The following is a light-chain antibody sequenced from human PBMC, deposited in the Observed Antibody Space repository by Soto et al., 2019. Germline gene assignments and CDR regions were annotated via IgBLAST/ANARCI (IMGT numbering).Light chain of an antibody. V-gene: IGLV2-14*03. CDR1: SSDIGGFNY. CDR3: ASYTSSSTWV. CDR2: DVS. Sequence: HSALTQPASVSGSPGQSIAISCTGTSSDIGGFNYVSWYQQHPGKAPKLMIYDVSNRPSGVSNRFSGSKSGNTAPLTISGLQAEDEADYYCASYTSSSTWVFGGGTKVTVL. J-gene: IGLJ3*02.